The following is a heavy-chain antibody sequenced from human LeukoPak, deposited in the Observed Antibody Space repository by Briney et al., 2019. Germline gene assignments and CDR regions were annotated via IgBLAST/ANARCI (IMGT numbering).Heavy chain of an antibody. Sequence: PGGSLRLSCAASGFTFRNYQMNWVRQAPGKGLEWVSYIGKIISTTHYADCVRGRFTVSRDDAKSSLYLQMSSLRVEDTAVYYCARTAYDLREQSLVPGLDSWGQGTLVTVSS. CDR1: GFTFRNYQ. CDR3: ARTAYDLREQSLVPGLDS. CDR2: IGKIISTT. D-gene: IGHD6-19*01. V-gene: IGHV3-48*03. J-gene: IGHJ4*02.